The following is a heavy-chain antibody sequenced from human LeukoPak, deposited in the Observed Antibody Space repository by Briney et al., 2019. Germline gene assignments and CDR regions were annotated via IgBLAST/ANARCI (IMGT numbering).Heavy chain of an antibody. Sequence: RGGFLRLSCAASAFTFRSYAMIWVRQAPGKGLEWVSGISGSGGSTYYSDSAKGRFTISRDNSNNTLYLQMNSLRAEDTAVYYCAKGAASRGYTYVANWGQGTLVTVSS. V-gene: IGHV3-23*01. CDR3: AKGAASRGYTYVAN. J-gene: IGHJ4*02. D-gene: IGHD5-18*01. CDR2: ISGSGGST. CDR1: AFTFRSYA.